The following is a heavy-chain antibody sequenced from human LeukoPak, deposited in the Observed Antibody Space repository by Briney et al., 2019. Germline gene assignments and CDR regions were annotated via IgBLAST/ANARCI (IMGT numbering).Heavy chain of an antibody. CDR1: GGSISSGGYY. CDR3: ARCDIVATIFNY. D-gene: IGHD5-12*01. CDR2: IYYSGST. V-gene: IGHV4-31*03. Sequence: SETLSLACTVSGGSISSGGYYWSWIRQHPGKGLEWIGYIYYSGSTYYNPSLKSRVTISVDTSKNQFSLKLSSVTAADTAVYYCARCDIVATIFNYWGQGTLVTVSS. J-gene: IGHJ4*02.